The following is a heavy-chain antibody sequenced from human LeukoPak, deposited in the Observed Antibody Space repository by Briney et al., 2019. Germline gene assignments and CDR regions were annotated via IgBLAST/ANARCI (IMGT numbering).Heavy chain of an antibody. D-gene: IGHD3-10*02. Sequence: AGGSLRLSCAASGFTVSSNYMSWVRQAPGKGLEWVSVIYSGGSTYYADSVKGRFTFSRDNSKNTLYLQMNSLRAEDTAVYYCAREVCLDYWGQGTLVTVSS. J-gene: IGHJ4*02. V-gene: IGHV3-53*01. CDR2: IYSGGST. CDR3: AREVCLDY. CDR1: GFTVSSNY.